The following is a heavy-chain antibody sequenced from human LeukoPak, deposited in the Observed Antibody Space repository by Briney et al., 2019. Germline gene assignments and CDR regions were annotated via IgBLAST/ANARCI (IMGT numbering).Heavy chain of an antibody. CDR3: ARGTAMGTDYFDY. V-gene: IGHV1-69*13. D-gene: IGHD5-18*01. Sequence: GASVKVSCKASGGTFSSYAISWVRRAPGQGLEWMGGIIPIFGTANYAQKFQGRVTITADESTSTAYMELSSLRSEDTAVYYCARGTAMGTDYFDYWGQGTLVTVSS. J-gene: IGHJ4*02. CDR1: GGTFSSYA. CDR2: IIPIFGTA.